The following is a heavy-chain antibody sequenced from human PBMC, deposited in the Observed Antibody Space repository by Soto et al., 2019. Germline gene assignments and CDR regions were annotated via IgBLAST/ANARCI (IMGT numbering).Heavy chain of an antibody. CDR2: IYYSGST. CDR3: ARDKVGASPN. Sequence: PSETLSLTCTVSGGSISSYYWSWIRQPPGKGLEWIGYIYYSGSTNYNPSLKSRVTISVDTSKNQFSLKLSSVTAADTAVYYCARDKVGASPNWGQGTLVTVS. V-gene: IGHV4-59*01. J-gene: IGHJ4*02. D-gene: IGHD1-26*01. CDR1: GGSISSYY.